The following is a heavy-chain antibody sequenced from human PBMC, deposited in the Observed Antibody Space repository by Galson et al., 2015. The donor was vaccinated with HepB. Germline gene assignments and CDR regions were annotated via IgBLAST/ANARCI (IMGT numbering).Heavy chain of an antibody. J-gene: IGHJ3*02. V-gene: IGHV3-30-3*01. CDR1: GFMLSDYS. CDR2: ISYDGGNK. D-gene: IGHD6-19*01. Sequence: SLRLSCATSGFMLSDYSVHWVRQAPGKGLEWVALISYDGGNKYYADSVKGRFTISKDNSQNTLYLQMNSLRGGDTGLYYCARDPPYSSVWYGDGYDIWGPGTMVIVSS. CDR3: ARDPPYSSVWYGDGYDI.